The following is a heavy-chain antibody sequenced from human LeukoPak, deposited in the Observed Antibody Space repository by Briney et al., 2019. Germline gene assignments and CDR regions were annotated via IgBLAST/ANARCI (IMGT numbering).Heavy chain of an antibody. Sequence: GGSLRLSCAASGSTFSSYSMNWVRQAPGKGLEWVSYISSSSSTIYYADSVKGRFTISRDNAKNSLYLQMNSLRDEDTAVYYCARRLTWYSSSRRADAFDIWGQGTMVTVSS. CDR2: ISSSSSTI. V-gene: IGHV3-48*02. D-gene: IGHD6-13*01. CDR3: ARRLTWYSSSRRADAFDI. CDR1: GSTFSSYS. J-gene: IGHJ3*02.